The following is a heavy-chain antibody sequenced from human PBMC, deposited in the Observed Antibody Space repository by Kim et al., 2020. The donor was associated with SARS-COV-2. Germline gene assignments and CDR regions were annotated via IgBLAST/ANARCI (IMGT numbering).Heavy chain of an antibody. CDR1: GFTFSTYA. Sequence: GGSLRLSCAASGFTFSTYAMGWVRQAPGKGLEWVSTIGGGGVNTFYADSVKGRFTVSRDNSNNTLFLQMSSLRAEDSAIYYCAQDAWQYLVQGFHSWGQGTVVTVSS. J-gene: IGHJ4*02. D-gene: IGHD6-13*01. V-gene: IGHV3-23*01. CDR3: AQDAWQYLVQGFHS. CDR2: IGGGGVNT.